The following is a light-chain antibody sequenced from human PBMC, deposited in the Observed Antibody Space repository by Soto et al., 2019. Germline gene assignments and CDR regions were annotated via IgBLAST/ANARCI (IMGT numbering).Light chain of an antibody. V-gene: IGKV3-20*01. CDR1: QSFSRSF. CDR2: GAS. Sequence: EIVLTQPPGTLSLSPGERATLSCRASQSFSRSFLAWYQQKPGQAPRLLIYGASSRATGIPDRFSGSGSGTDFTLSITRLEPEDFAVYFCQQYATSPITFGQGTRLEIK. J-gene: IGKJ5*01. CDR3: QQYATSPIT.